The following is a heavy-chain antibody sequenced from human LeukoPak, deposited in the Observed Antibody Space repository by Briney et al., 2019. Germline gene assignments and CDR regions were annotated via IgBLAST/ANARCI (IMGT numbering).Heavy chain of an antibody. J-gene: IGHJ4*02. Sequence: ASVKVSCKASGYTFTSYAMHWVRQAPGPRLEWMGWINAGNSNTKYSQKFQGRVTITRDTSASTAYMELSSLRSEDTAVYYCARARSVAGSYYFDYWGQGTLVTVSS. V-gene: IGHV1-3*01. CDR1: GYTFTSYA. CDR3: ARARSVAGSYYFDY. CDR2: INAGNSNT. D-gene: IGHD6-19*01.